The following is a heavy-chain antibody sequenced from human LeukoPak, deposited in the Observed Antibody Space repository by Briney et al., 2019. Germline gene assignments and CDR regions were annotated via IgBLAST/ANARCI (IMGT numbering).Heavy chain of an antibody. CDR2: LCYSGNI. V-gene: IGHV4-39*07. Sequence: PSETLSLTCSISGGSFSSGYYCWGWVRQPPGKGLEWIGTLCYSGNIYYNPSLKSPVTISIDTSKNQFFLKLTCVTAADTAVYYCARDASGTYSRYYYYYMDVWGKGTTVTVSS. CDR1: GGSFSSGYYC. J-gene: IGHJ6*03. CDR3: ARDASGTYSRYYYYYMDV. D-gene: IGHD3-10*01.